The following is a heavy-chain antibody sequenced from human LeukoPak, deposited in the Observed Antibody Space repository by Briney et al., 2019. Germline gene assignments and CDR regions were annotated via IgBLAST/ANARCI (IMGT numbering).Heavy chain of an antibody. CDR3: ASLKNSGWGNAFHF. CDR2: ISYDGSNK. V-gene: IGHV3-30*04. CDR1: GFTFSSYA. Sequence: GGSLRLSCVVSGFTFSSYAMHWVRQAPGKGLEWVALISYDGSNKNYADSVKGRFTISRDDSKNTLYLQMNSLRAEDTAVYYCASLKNSGWGNAFHFWGQGTMVTVSS. J-gene: IGHJ3*01. D-gene: IGHD6-19*01.